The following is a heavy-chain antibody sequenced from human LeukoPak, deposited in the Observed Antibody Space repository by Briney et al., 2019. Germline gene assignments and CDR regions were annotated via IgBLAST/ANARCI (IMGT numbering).Heavy chain of an antibody. CDR2: ISGSGGST. Sequence: GGSLRLSCAASGFTFSSYAMSWVRQAPGKGLEWVSAISGSGGSTCYADSVKGRFTISRDNSKNTLYLQMNSLRAEDTAVYYCAKDHRVWFGEFHNWFDPWGQGTLVTVSS. CDR3: AKDHRVWFGEFHNWFDP. V-gene: IGHV3-23*01. D-gene: IGHD3-10*01. CDR1: GFTFSSYA. J-gene: IGHJ5*02.